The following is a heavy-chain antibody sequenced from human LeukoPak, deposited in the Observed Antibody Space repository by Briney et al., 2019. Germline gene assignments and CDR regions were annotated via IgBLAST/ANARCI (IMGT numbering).Heavy chain of an antibody. CDR1: GYTFTGYY. Sequence: ASVKVSCKASGYTFTGYYMHWVRQAPGQGLEWMGWINPNSGGTNYAQKFQGRVTMTRDTSISTAYMELSRLRSDDTAVYYCARDVLLWFGEPHLYGMYVWGQGTTVTVSS. CDR3: ARDVLLWFGEPHLYGMYV. CDR2: INPNSGGT. J-gene: IGHJ6*02. D-gene: IGHD3-10*01. V-gene: IGHV1-2*02.